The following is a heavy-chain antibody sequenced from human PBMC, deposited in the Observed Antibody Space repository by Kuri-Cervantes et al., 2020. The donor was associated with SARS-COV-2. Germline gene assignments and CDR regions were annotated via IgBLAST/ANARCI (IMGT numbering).Heavy chain of an antibody. CDR3: ARSFWGTSSRYYYYYMDV. V-gene: IGHV1-18*01. CDR1: GYTFTSYD. J-gene: IGHJ6*03. D-gene: IGHD2-2*01. Sequence: ASVKVSCKASGYTFTSYDINWVRQAPGQGLEWMGWISAYNGNTNYAQKLQGRVTMTTDTSTSTAYMELSSLRSEDTAVYYCARSFWGTSSRYYYYYMDVWGKGTTVTVSS. CDR2: ISAYNGNT.